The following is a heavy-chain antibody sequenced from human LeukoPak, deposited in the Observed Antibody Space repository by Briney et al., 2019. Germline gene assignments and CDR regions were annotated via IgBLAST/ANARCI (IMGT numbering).Heavy chain of an antibody. CDR2: MNPNSGST. Sequence: ASVTVSFKSSVYTFTIYDINWVRQAPGQGLEWMGWMNPNSGSTGYAQKFQGRVTITRNASISTAYMELSGLRSEDTAVYYCARDWRVGAEPFDPWGQGTLVTVSS. J-gene: IGHJ5*02. CDR1: VYTFTIYD. V-gene: IGHV1-8*03. D-gene: IGHD1-26*01. CDR3: ARDWRVGAEPFDP.